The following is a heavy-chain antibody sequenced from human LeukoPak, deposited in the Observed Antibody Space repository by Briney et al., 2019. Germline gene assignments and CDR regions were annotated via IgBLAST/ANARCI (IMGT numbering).Heavy chain of an antibody. V-gene: IGHV3-74*01. Sequence: PGGSLRLSCAASGITFGGHWMHWVRQAPGKGPVWVSRIKADGSSATYADSVKGRFTISRVNAKNTLYLQMNSLRVEDTAVYYCARSDWFDPWGQGTLVTVSS. CDR1: GITFGGHW. J-gene: IGHJ5*02. CDR3: ARSDWFDP. CDR2: IKADGSSA.